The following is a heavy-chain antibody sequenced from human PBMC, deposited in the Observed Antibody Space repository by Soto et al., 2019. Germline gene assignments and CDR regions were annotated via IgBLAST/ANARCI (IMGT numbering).Heavy chain of an antibody. D-gene: IGHD6-13*01. J-gene: IGHJ4*02. CDR2: ITSDGSST. CDR3: ARDKYSSSWFDY. Sequence: EVQLVESGGGLVQPGGSLRLSCAASGFTFSSYWMHWVRQAPGKGLVWVSRITSDGSSTSYADSVKGRFTISRDNAKNPLYMQMNSLRAEDTAVYYCARDKYSSSWFDYWGQGTLVTVSS. V-gene: IGHV3-74*01. CDR1: GFTFSSYW.